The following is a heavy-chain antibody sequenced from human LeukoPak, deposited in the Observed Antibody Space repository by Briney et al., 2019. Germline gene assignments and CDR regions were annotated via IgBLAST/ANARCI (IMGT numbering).Heavy chain of an antibody. CDR2: AYYLGNT. CDR1: GVSISSYY. J-gene: IGHJ3*02. V-gene: IGHV4-59*05. D-gene: IGHD3-3*01. CDR3: AGTYFDFRRGGAFDI. Sequence: SETLSLTCSVSGVSISSYYWSWIRQSPGKGLEWIGRAYYLGNTNCSPSLRSRVIISVDMSKNQFSLTLTSMTAADTAVYYCAGTYFDFRRGGAFDIWGQGTIVTVSS.